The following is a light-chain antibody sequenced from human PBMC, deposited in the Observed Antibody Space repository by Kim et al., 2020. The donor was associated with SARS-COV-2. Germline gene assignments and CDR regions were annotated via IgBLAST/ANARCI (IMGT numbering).Light chain of an antibody. V-gene: IGKV1-5*01. Sequence: DIQMTQSPSTLSASVGDRVTFTCRASLSISTWLAWYQQRPGTAPTLLIYDASTLHSGVPSRFSASGSGTEFTLTISSLQPDDFGTYYCQQYDTFPWTFGQGTKVDIK. J-gene: IGKJ1*01. CDR1: LSISTW. CDR3: QQYDTFPWT. CDR2: DAS.